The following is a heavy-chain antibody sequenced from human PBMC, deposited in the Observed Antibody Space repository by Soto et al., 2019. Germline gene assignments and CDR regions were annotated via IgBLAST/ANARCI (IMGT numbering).Heavy chain of an antibody. D-gene: IGHD6-6*01. J-gene: IGHJ4*02. V-gene: IGHV3-13*01. CDR3: ARANGTYAQLGPYYFDY. CDR2: IGTAGDT. CDR1: GFTFSSYD. Sequence: EVQLVESGGGLVQPGGSLRLSCAASGFTFSSYDMHWVRQATGKGLEWVSAIGTAGDTYYPGSVKGRFTISRENAKNPLYLQMNSLRAGDTAVYYCARANGTYAQLGPYYFDYWGQGTLVTVSS.